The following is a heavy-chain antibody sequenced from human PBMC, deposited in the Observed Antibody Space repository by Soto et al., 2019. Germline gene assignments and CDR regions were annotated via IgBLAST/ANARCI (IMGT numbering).Heavy chain of an antibody. CDR1: GFSLSTSGMC. D-gene: IGHD1-26*01. CDR3: ARISGSSGLFDY. V-gene: IGHV2-70*11. CDR2: IDWDDDK. J-gene: IGHJ4*02. Sequence: GSGPTLVNPTQTLTLTCTFSGFSLSTSGMCVSWIRQPPGKALEWLARIDWDDDKYYSTSLKTRLTISKDTSKNQVVLTMTNMDLLDTATYYCARISGSSGLFDYWGQGTLVTVSS.